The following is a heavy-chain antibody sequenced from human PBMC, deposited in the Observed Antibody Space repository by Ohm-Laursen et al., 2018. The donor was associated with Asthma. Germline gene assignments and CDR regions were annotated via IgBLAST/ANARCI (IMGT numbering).Heavy chain of an antibody. Sequence: GQTLSLTCAASGYTFSRYSIHWVRQFPGKGLEWVASISTASTFIYYADSVRGRFTTSRDNAKNSVYLQMNSLRAEDTALYYCARIGPEWELPGREYSLHHWGEGTLVTVSS. J-gene: IGHJ1*01. CDR2: ISTASTFI. D-gene: IGHD1-26*01. CDR1: GYTFSRYS. CDR3: ARIGPEWELPGREYSLHH. V-gene: IGHV3-21*01.